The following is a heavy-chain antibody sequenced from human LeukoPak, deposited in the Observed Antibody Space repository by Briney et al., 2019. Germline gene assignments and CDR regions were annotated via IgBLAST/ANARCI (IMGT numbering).Heavy chain of an antibody. CDR1: GFTFSNYE. D-gene: IGHD4-23*01. CDR3: ARGLRWPDF. CDR2: INQDANGA. J-gene: IGHJ4*02. V-gene: IGHV3-7*03. Sequence: GGSLRLSCAASGFTFSNYEMNWVRQAPGKGPEWVANINQDANGASYVDSVRGRFTISRDNAKESVYLQMNSLRADDTAIYYCARGLRWPDFWGQGTLVTVSS.